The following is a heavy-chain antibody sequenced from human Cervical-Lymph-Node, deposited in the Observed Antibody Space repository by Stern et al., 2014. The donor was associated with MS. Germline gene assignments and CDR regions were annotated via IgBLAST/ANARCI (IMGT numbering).Heavy chain of an antibody. CDR1: GFSLNTSGMC. D-gene: IGHD1-26*01. Sequence: ESGPALAKPTQTLTLTCTFSGFSLNTSGMCVTWLRQPPGKALEWLAFIDWDDDKYYSTSLKTRLTISKDTSKNQVVLTMTNMDPVDTATYYCARIRGTYAIDYWGQGILVTVSS. V-gene: IGHV2-70*01. CDR2: IDWDDDK. CDR3: ARIRGTYAIDY. J-gene: IGHJ4*02.